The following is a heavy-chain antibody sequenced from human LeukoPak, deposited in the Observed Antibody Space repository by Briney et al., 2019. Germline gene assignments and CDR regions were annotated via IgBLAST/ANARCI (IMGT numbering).Heavy chain of an antibody. CDR2: MDPKSDQT. Sequence: ASVKVSCKASGYTFTNYDINWVRQATGQGLEWMGWMDPKSDQTAYAQKFQGRVTMTRDTSISTAYMELRSLTSDDTAVYYCASGGGAARRRADGFDIWGHGTMVTVSS. V-gene: IGHV1-8*01. CDR3: ASGGGAARRRADGFDI. J-gene: IGHJ3*02. CDR1: GYTFTNYD. D-gene: IGHD6-6*01.